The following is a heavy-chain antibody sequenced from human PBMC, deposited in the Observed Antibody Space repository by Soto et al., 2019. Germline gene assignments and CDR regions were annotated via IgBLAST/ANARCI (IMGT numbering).Heavy chain of an antibody. CDR1: GFTFSSYW. CDR2: INSDGSTT. V-gene: IGHV3-74*01. Sequence: EVQLVESGGGLVQPGGSLRLSCAGSGFTFSSYWMHWVRQAPGKGPVWVARINSDGSTTNYADSVKGRFTISRDNAKNTLYLKMNSLRAEDTAVYYCARVNEGPSGYWGQGTLVTVSS. CDR3: ARVNEGPSGY. D-gene: IGHD1-1*01. J-gene: IGHJ4*02.